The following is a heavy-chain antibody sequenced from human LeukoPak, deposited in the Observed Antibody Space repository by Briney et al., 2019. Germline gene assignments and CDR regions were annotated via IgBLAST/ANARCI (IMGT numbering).Heavy chain of an antibody. D-gene: IGHD6-6*01. CDR2: IKQDGSGK. J-gene: IGHJ4*02. V-gene: IGHV3-7*01. CDR3: ARGEYSSSSTVDY. CDR1: GFTFSSYW. Sequence: GGSLRLSCAASGFTFSSYWMGWVRQAPGKGLEWVANIKQDGSGKYYVDSVKGQFTISRINAKNSLYLQMNSLRAEDTAVYYCARGEYSSSSTVDYWGQGTLVTVSA.